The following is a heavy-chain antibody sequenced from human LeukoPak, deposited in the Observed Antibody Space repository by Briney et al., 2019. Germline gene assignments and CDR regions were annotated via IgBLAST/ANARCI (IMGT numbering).Heavy chain of an antibody. V-gene: IGHV3-21*01. D-gene: IGHD3-9*01. CDR3: ARDKVERYFDWLPAYYYYYGMDV. J-gene: IGHJ6*04. CDR1: GFTFSSYS. CDR2: ISSSSSYI. Sequence: GGSLRLSCAASGFTFSSYSMNWVRQAPGKGLEWVSSISSSSSYIYYADSVKGRFTISGDNAKNSLYLQMDSLRAEDTAVYYCARDKVERYFDWLPAYYYYYGMDVWGKGTTVTVSS.